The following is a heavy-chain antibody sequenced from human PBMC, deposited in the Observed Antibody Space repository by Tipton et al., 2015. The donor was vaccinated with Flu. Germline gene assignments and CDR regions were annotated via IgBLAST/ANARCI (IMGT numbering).Heavy chain of an antibody. CDR1: GFMFSHYW. J-gene: IGHJ5*01. D-gene: IGHD3-16*01. CDR2: INQDGSEK. V-gene: IGHV3-7*01. CDR3: AKVLFGWVES. Sequence: SLRLSCATSGFMFSHYWMNWVRQAPGKGLEWVANINQDGSEKHYVESVKGRFSISRDNARNSLHLQMNSLRAEDTAVYYCAKVLFGWVESWAQGTLVTVSS.